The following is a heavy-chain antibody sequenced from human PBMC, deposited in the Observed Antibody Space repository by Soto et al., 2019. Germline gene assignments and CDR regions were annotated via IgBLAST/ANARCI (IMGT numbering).Heavy chain of an antibody. D-gene: IGHD5-12*01. CDR3: ARETVGTIDR. Sequence: QVQLQESGPGLVKPSQTLSLTCTVSGGSISSVGYYWSWIRQHPGKGLEWIGYIYNSGSTHYNPSLKSRITMSGDTSKNQFSLKLSSVTVAYTAVYFCARETVGTIDRWGQGTLVTVSS. V-gene: IGHV4-31*03. CDR1: GGSISSVGYY. CDR2: IYNSGST. J-gene: IGHJ5*02.